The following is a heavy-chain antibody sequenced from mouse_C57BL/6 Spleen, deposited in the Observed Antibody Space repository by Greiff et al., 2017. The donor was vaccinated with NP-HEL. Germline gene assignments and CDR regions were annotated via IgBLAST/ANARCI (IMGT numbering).Heavy chain of an antibody. CDR2: IYPSSGNT. CDR1: GYTFTSYG. V-gene: IGHV1-81*01. J-gene: IGHJ3*01. D-gene: IGHD1-1*01. CDR3: ARRIPGSPWFAY. Sequence: QVQLQQSGAELARPGASVKLSCKASGYTFTSYGISWVKQRTGQGLEWIGEIYPSSGNTYYNEKFKGKATLTADKSSSTAYMELRSLTSEDSAVYVCARRIPGSPWFAYWGQGTLVTVSA.